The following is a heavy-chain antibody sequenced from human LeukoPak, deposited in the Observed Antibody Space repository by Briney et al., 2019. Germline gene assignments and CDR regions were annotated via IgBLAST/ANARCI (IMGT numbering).Heavy chain of an antibody. Sequence: SETLSLTCTVSGDSISSYYWSWIRQPPGKGLEWIGYIYYSGSTNYNPSLKSRVTMSVDRSKNQFSLKLTSVTAADTAVYYCARMVKYYDILTGSIAYDYWGQGTLVTVSS. CDR2: IYYSGST. CDR1: GDSISSYY. CDR3: ARMVKYYDILTGSIAYDY. V-gene: IGHV4-59*01. J-gene: IGHJ4*02. D-gene: IGHD3-9*01.